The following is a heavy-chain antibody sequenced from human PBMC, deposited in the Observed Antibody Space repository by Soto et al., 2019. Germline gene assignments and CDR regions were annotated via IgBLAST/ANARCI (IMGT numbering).Heavy chain of an antibody. CDR2: ISYDGSNK. CDR3: ARDLGTLYYYYYGMDV. CDR1: GFTFSSYA. D-gene: IGHD1-1*01. J-gene: IGHJ6*02. V-gene: IGHV3-30-3*01. Sequence: GGSLRLSCAAPGFTFSSYAMHWVRQAPGKGLEWVAVISYDGSNKYYADSVKGRFTISRDNSKNTLYLQMNSLRAEDTAVYYCARDLGTLYYYYYGMDVWGQGTTVTVSS.